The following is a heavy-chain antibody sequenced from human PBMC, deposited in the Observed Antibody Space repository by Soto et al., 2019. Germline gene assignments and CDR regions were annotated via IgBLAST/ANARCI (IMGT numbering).Heavy chain of an antibody. CDR2: ISSNSGNI. CDR1: GFTFHDYA. J-gene: IGHJ6*02. Sequence: EVQLVESGGGLVQPGRSLRLSCAASGFTFHDYAMHWVRQAPGKGLEWVSAISSNSGNIGYADSVKGRFTISSDNGKNALYLQMNSLRAEHTAWYYCVKSQVPYCTNGVCSYYYAMGVCCQGTTVTASS. CDR3: VKSQVPYCTNGVCSYYYAMGV. D-gene: IGHD2-8*01. V-gene: IGHV3-9*01.